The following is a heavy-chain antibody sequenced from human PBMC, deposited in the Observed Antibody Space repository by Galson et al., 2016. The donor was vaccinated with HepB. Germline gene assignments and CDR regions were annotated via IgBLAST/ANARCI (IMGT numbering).Heavy chain of an antibody. Sequence: SLRLSCAASGFGFDDFAMHWVRQAPGKGLEWVSGISWSGNSIAYADPVKGRFTISRDNSKNSLYLQMNSLTDEDTAIYYCARDAASLNSPRFDYWGQGTLVSVSS. J-gene: IGHJ4*02. D-gene: IGHD4-23*01. CDR2: ISWSGNSI. CDR3: ARDAASLNSPRFDY. V-gene: IGHV3-9*01. CDR1: GFGFDDFA.